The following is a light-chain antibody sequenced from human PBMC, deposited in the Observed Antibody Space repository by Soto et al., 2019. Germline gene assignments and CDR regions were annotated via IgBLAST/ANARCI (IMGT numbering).Light chain of an antibody. CDR3: CSYAGISTFSYV. J-gene: IGLJ1*01. V-gene: IGLV2-23*02. Sequence: QSVLTQPASVSGSPGQSITISCTGTSSDVGTYNLVSWYQQHPGKVPKLMIYEVSKRPSGVSNRFSGSKSGNTASLTISGLQTEDDADFYCCSYAGISTFSYVFGTGTKVTVL. CDR1: SSDVGTYNL. CDR2: EVS.